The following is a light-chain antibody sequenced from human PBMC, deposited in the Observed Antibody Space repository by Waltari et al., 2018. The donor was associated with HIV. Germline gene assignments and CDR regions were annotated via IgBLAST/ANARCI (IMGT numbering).Light chain of an antibody. CDR3: QQYNGYSWT. CDR2: KAS. J-gene: IGKJ1*01. V-gene: IGKV1-5*03. Sequence: DIPMTQSPSTLSASVGDRVTISCRASQSITNWLAWYQQMPGKAPKLLIYKASNLESGVPSRFSGSGSGTEFTLTISSLQPDDFATYYCQQYNGYSWTFGQGTKVEIK. CDR1: QSITNW.